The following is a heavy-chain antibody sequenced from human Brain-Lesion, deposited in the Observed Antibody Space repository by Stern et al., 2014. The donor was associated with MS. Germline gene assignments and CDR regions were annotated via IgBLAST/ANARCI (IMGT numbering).Heavy chain of an antibody. J-gene: IGHJ4*02. CDR1: GFTFSSYP. CDR2: ISHDGSKK. Sequence: VQLVQSGAGVVQPGTSLKLSCTASGFTFSSYPMHWVRQAPGKGLEWVAVISHDGSKKYYADSVKGRFTISRDNSKNTLFLQMNSLRAEDMAVYYCTKVYKYYYDSSGYCFDDWGQGTLVTVSS. D-gene: IGHD3-22*01. V-gene: IGHV3-30-3*02. CDR3: TKVYKYYYDSSGYCFDD.